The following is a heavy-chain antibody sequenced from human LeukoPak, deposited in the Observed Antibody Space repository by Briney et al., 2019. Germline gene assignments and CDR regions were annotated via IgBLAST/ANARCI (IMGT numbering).Heavy chain of an antibody. V-gene: IGHV5-51*01. Sequence: GEALKISCKGSGYSFTSYGSGWVLQMPGKGLEWLGIIYPGDSDTRYSPSFQGQVTISADKSIRTAYLQWSSLKASDTAMYYCARLALEDGWSVDYWAREPWSPSPQ. J-gene: IGHJ4*02. D-gene: IGHD6-19*01. CDR3: ARLALEDGWSVDY. CDR2: IYPGDSDT. CDR1: GYSFTSYG.